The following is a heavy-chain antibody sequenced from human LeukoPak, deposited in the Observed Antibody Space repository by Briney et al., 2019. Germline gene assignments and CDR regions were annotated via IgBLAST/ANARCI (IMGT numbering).Heavy chain of an antibody. CDR3: ARDSDGYNQEDAFDI. CDR2: ISYDGSNK. J-gene: IGHJ3*02. CDR1: SFAYGNCA. V-gene: IGHV3-30-3*01. D-gene: IGHD5-24*01. Sequence: LSPACTSFAYGNCAELGGRRTPGKKLEWVAVISYDGSNKYYADSVKGRFTISRDNSKNTLYLQMNSLRAKDTAVYYCARDSDGYNQEDAFDIWGQGTMVTVSS.